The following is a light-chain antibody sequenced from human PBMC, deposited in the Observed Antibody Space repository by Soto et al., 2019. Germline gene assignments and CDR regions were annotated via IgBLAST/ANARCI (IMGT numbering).Light chain of an antibody. Sequence: DIRMTQSPSSLSASVGDRVTITCQASQDISNYLNWYQQKPGKAPKLLIYDASTLETGVPSRFSGSGSGTDFTITISSLQPEDIGTYYCQHYDYLPTFGPGTKVDIK. V-gene: IGKV1-33*01. CDR3: QHYDYLPT. CDR1: QDISNY. J-gene: IGKJ3*01. CDR2: DAS.